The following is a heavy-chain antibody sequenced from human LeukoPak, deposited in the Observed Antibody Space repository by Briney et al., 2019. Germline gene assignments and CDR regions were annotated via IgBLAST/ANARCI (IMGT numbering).Heavy chain of an antibody. Sequence: GASVKVSCKASGGTFSSYAISWVRQAPGQGLEWMGGIIPIFGTANYAQKFQGRVTITADESTSTAYMEPSSLRSEDTAVYYCARDQGSRGYGLAFDIWGQGTMVTVSS. CDR1: GGTFSSYA. D-gene: IGHD5-12*01. CDR3: ARDQGSRGYGLAFDI. CDR2: IIPIFGTA. V-gene: IGHV1-69*13. J-gene: IGHJ3*02.